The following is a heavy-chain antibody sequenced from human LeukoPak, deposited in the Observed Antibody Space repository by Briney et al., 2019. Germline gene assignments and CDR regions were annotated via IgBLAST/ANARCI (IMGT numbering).Heavy chain of an antibody. D-gene: IGHD3-3*01. Sequence: APVKVSCKASGGTFSSYAISWVRQAPGQGLEWMGGIIPIFGTANYAQKFQGRVTITTDESTSTAYMELSSLRSEDTAVYYCARNGGITIFGVVPYFDYWGQGTLVTVSS. CDR3: ARNGGITIFGVVPYFDY. V-gene: IGHV1-69*05. CDR2: IIPIFGTA. J-gene: IGHJ4*02. CDR1: GGTFSSYA.